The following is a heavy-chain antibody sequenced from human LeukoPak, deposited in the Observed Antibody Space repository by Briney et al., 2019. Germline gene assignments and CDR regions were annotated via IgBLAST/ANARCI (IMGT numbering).Heavy chain of an antibody. Sequence: GGSLRLSCAASGFTFSSYGMHWVRQAPGKGLEWVAVISYDGSNKYYADSVKGRFTISRDNSKNTLYLQMNSLRAEDTAVYYCARGQHPPAFDYWGQGTLVTVSS. V-gene: IGHV3-30*03. CDR1: GFTFSSYG. CDR3: ARGQHPPAFDY. D-gene: IGHD6-13*01. J-gene: IGHJ4*02. CDR2: ISYDGSNK.